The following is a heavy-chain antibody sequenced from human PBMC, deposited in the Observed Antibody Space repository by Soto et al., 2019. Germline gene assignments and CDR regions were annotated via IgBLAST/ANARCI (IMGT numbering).Heavy chain of an antibody. CDR2: IKQDGSEK. D-gene: IGHD6-6*01. V-gene: IGHV3-7*01. CDR1: GFTFSSYW. J-gene: IGHJ5*02. CDR3: ARSIAARLNWFDP. Sequence: EVQLVESGGGLVQPGGSLRVSCAASGFTFSSYWMSWVRQAPGKGLEWVANIKQDGSEKYYVDSVKGRFTISRDNAKNSLYLQMNSLRAEDTAVYYCARSIAARLNWFDPWGQGTLVTVSS.